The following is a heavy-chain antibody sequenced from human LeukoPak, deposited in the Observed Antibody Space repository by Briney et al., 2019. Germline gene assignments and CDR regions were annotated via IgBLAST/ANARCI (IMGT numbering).Heavy chain of an antibody. CDR3: AKESYSSGWYGSNSDS. CDR1: GFTFSSYA. Sequence: GGSLRLSCAASGFTFSSYAMSWVRQAPGQGLEWVSGISGSGGSTYYADSVKGRFTISRDNSNNTPYLQMSSLRAEDTALYSCAKESYSSGWYGSNSDSWGQGTLVTVSS. D-gene: IGHD6-19*01. V-gene: IGHV3-23*01. J-gene: IGHJ4*02. CDR2: ISGSGGST.